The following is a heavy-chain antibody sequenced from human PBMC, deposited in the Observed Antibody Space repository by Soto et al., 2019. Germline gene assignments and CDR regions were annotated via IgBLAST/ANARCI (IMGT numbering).Heavy chain of an antibody. Sequence: GSGPTLVNPTETLTLTCTVSGFSLSNARMGVSWIRQHPGKALEWLAHIFSNDEKSYSTSLKSRLTISKDTSKSQVVLTMTNMDPVDTATYYCARISPLGYYYYGMDVWGQGTTVTVSS. CDR1: GFSLSNARMG. CDR2: IFSNDEK. V-gene: IGHV2-26*01. J-gene: IGHJ6*02. CDR3: ARISPLGYYYYGMDV.